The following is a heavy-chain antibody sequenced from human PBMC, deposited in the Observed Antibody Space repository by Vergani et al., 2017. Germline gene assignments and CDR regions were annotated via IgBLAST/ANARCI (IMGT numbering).Heavy chain of an antibody. CDR2: IHHSGAT. V-gene: IGHV4-59*01. CDR3: ARGTFHFDSENYDDVFDS. CDR1: GGSITNNF. D-gene: IGHD3-16*01. J-gene: IGHJ3*02. Sequence: QVQLQESGPGLVKPSETLSLTCTVPGGSITNNFWSWIRRPPGKGLEWIGYIHHSGATNSKSSLRSRVSISIDTSKSSFSLRLSSVTTADTAMYYCARGTFHFDSENYDDVFDSGGQGTMVIVSS.